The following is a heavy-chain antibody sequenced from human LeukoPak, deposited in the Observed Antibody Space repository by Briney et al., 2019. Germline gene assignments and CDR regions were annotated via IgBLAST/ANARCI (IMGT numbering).Heavy chain of an antibody. Sequence: ASVKVSCKASGGTFSSYAISWVRQAPGQGLEWMGWINPNSGGTNYAQKFQGRVTMTRDTSISTAYMELSRLRSDDTAVYYCAREGLTAGAFDIWGQGTMVTVSS. D-gene: IGHD3-16*01. J-gene: IGHJ3*02. V-gene: IGHV1-2*02. CDR2: INPNSGGT. CDR1: GGTFSSYA. CDR3: AREGLTAGAFDI.